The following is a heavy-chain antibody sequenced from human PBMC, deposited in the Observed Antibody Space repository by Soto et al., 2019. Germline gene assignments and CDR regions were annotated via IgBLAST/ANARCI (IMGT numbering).Heavy chain of an antibody. J-gene: IGHJ6*03. V-gene: IGHV3-7*01. CDR3: ARDYRIAARRNYYYYMDV. D-gene: IGHD6-6*01. Sequence: EVQLVESGGGLVQPGGSLRLSCAASGFTFSSYWMSWVRQAPGKGLEWVANIKQDGSEKYYVDSVKGRFTISRDNAKNSLYLQMNSLRAEDTAVYHCARDYRIAARRNYYYYMDVWGKGTTVTVSS. CDR2: IKQDGSEK. CDR1: GFTFSSYW.